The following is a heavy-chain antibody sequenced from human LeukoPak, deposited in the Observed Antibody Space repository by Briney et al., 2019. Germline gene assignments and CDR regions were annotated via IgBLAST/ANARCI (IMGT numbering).Heavy chain of an antibody. CDR3: VRALYNSGQFDP. Sequence: GGSLRLSCAASGFTFRKFDMHWVRQATGEGLEWVSGISSSGDTFYQDSVKGRFTISRENGENSLFLQLNSLRTGDTAVYYCVRALYNSGQFDPWGQGTLVTVSS. CDR1: GFTFRKFD. J-gene: IGHJ5*02. D-gene: IGHD5-12*01. CDR2: ISSSGDT. V-gene: IGHV3-13*04.